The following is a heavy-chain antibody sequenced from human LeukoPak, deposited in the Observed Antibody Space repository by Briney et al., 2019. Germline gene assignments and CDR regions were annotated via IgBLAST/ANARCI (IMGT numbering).Heavy chain of an antibody. CDR3: ARDESYYDFWICYRAGYFHY. J-gene: IGHJ4*02. Sequence: SVKVSCKASGYTLTSYGISWVRQAPGQGLEWMGWISAYKGNSNYAQKLQGRVTMTTDPPSSRAYLELRSLRYDDTAVYYCARDESYYDFWICYRAGYFHYWCQGTLVTVSS. V-gene: IGHV1-18*01. CDR2: ISAYKGNS. D-gene: IGHD3-3*01. CDR1: GYTLTSYG.